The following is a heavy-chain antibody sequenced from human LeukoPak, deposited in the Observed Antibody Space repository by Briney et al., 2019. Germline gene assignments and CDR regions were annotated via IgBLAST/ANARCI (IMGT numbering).Heavy chain of an antibody. CDR3: ARDPGYDYADYIQDPFDI. CDR2: IYTSGST. J-gene: IGHJ3*02. D-gene: IGHD4-17*01. Sequence: SETLPLTCTVSGGSVSSYYWSWIRQPAGKGLEWIGRIYTSGSTNYNPSLRGRVTISVDKSKNQFSLKLSSVTAADTAVYYCARDPGYDYADYIQDPFDIWGHGTMVAVSS. CDR1: GGSVSSYY. V-gene: IGHV4-4*07.